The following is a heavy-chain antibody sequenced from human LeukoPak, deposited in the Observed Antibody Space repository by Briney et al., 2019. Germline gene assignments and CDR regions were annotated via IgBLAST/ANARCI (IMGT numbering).Heavy chain of an antibody. Sequence: PGGSLRLSCAASGFTFSSYEMNWVRQAPGKGLEWVSYISSSGSTIYYADSVKGRFTISRDNAKNSLYLQMNSLRAEDTAVYYCARGRDVDTAMVAQDYYYYMDVWGKGTTVTVSS. CDR1: GFTFSSYE. CDR3: ARGRDVDTAMVAQDYYYYMDV. D-gene: IGHD5-18*01. V-gene: IGHV3-48*03. CDR2: ISSSGSTI. J-gene: IGHJ6*03.